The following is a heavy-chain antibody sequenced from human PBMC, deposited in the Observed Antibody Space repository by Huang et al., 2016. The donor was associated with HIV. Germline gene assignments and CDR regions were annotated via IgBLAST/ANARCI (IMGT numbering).Heavy chain of an antibody. CDR1: GFSFSSSA. CDR3: AKDLVTYDSSGSV. D-gene: IGHD3-22*01. CDR2: VSNSASSR. Sequence: EVHLLESGGGLVQPGGSLRLSCAASGFSFSSSAMRWVRQAPGRGVEWVSTVSNSASSRHYSDSVRGRFTISRDNSKDTLYLQMNSLRAEDTALYYCAKDLVTYDSSGSVWGQGTLVTVSS. V-gene: IGHV3-23*01. J-gene: IGHJ4*02.